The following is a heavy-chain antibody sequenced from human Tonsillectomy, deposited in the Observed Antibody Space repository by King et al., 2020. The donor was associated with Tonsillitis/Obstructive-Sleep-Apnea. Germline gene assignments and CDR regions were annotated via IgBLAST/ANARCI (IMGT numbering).Heavy chain of an antibody. D-gene: IGHD1/OR15-1a*01. V-gene: IGHV3-53*01. CDR2: VYADGDS. J-gene: IGHJ4*02. Sequence: VQLVESGGGLVQPEGSLRRSCAVSGFTVNSRYMSWVRQAPGKGLEWVSLVYADGDSYYAAAVGGRITISRDNSKNTLYLQMNSLRAEDTAIYYCARGSVAGTTYGHLGYWGQGTLVTVSS. CDR3: ARGSVAGTTYGHLGY. CDR1: GFTVNSRY.